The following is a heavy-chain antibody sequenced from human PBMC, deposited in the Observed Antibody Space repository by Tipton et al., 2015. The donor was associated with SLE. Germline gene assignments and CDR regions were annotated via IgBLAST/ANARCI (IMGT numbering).Heavy chain of an antibody. J-gene: IGHJ6*02. D-gene: IGHD4-11*01. CDR1: GGSISSSDYY. CDR3: ARVGDNNYDV. CDR2: IFYSGTT. V-gene: IGHV4-39*07. Sequence: LRLSCTVSGGSISSSDYYWDWIRQPPGRGLEWIATIFYSGTTYYNPSLKSRVTISVDTSKSQFSLGLGSVTAADTAVYYCARVGDNNYDVWGQGTTVTVSS.